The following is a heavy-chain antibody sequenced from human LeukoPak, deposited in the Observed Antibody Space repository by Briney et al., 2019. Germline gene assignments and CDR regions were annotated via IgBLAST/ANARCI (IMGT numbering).Heavy chain of an antibody. J-gene: IGHJ4*02. CDR2: VNTDGSTP. D-gene: IGHD3-16*01. CDR1: GXTFTTYA. V-gene: IGHV3-74*01. CDR3: ARDRGSYSDY. Sequence: GGSLRLSCAASGXTFTTYAMTWVRQAPGKGLVWVSRVNTDGSTPTYADSVKGRFTISRDNAKNTLYLQMNSLRAEDTAVYYCARDRGSYSDYWGQGTLVTVSS.